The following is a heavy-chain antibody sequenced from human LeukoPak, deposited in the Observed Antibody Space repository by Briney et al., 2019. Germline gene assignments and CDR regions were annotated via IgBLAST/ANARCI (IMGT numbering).Heavy chain of an antibody. CDR3: ARRGVVATPDANF. CDR2: IYYTGST. V-gene: IGHV4-39*01. D-gene: IGHD5-12*01. J-gene: IGHJ4*02. Sequence: SETLSLTCTVSGGSISSSRYYWGWIRQPPGKGLEWIGSIYYTGSTYYNPSLRSRVSISVDTSKNQFTLKLSSVTAADTAVYYCARRGVVATPDANFWGQGTLVTVSS. CDR1: GGSISSSRYY.